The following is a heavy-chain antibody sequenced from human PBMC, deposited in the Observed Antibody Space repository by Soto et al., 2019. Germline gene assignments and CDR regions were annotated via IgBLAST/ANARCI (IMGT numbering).Heavy chain of an antibody. Sequence: SGGSLRLSCAASGFTFSSYYMSWVRQAPGKGLEWVSVIYSAGSADFADSVKGRFTISRDNSKNTLYLQMSSLRAEDTAVYYCAIYSSGWYPLDYWGQGTLVTVSS. CDR2: IYSAGSA. CDR3: AIYSSGWYPLDY. CDR1: GFTFSSYY. J-gene: IGHJ4*02. D-gene: IGHD6-19*01. V-gene: IGHV3-66*01.